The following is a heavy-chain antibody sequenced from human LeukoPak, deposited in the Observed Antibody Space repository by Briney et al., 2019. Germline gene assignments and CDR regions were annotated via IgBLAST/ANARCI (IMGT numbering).Heavy chain of an antibody. CDR3: AILRLSTGLWWFFDL. V-gene: IGHV1-2*02. CDR2: INPNSGDT. Sequence: GASVKVSCKASGYTFNAYYLHWVRQAPGQGREWMGWINPNSGDTTYAQKFQGRVTMTGDTSISTAYMQLSRLRFDDTAVYYCAILRLSTGLWWFFDLWGRGTLVTVSS. CDR1: GYTFNAYY. J-gene: IGHJ2*01. D-gene: IGHD2-8*02.